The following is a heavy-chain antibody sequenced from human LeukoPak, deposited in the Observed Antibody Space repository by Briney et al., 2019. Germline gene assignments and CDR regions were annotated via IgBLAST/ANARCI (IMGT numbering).Heavy chain of an antibody. J-gene: IGHJ4*02. CDR3: AKDGLAVAGVLSYFDY. CDR1: RFTFSSYG. V-gene: IGHV3-30*02. Sequence: GGSLRLSCAASRFTFSSYGMHWVRQAPGKGLEWVAFIRYDGSNKYYADSVKGRFTISRDNSKNTLYLQMNSLRAEDTAVYYCAKDGLAVAGVLSYFDYWGQGTLVTVSS. D-gene: IGHD6-19*01. CDR2: IRYDGSNK.